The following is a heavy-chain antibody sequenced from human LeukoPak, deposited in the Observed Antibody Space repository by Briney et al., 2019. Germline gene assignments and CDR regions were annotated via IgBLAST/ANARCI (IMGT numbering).Heavy chain of an antibody. CDR1: GGSFSGYY. J-gene: IGHJ4*02. D-gene: IGHD3-16*01. V-gene: IGHV4-39*01. CDR2: IYYSGST. Sequence: SETLSLTCAVYGGSFSGYYWGWIRQPPGKGLEWIGSIYYSGSTYYNPSLKSRVTISVDTSKNQFSLKLSSVTAADTAVYYCARLPRIMITFGGVNWGQGTLVTVSS. CDR3: ARLPRIMITFGGVN.